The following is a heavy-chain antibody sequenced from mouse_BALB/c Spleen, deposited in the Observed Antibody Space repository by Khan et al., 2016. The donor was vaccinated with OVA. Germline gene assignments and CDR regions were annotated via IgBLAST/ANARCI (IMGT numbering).Heavy chain of an antibody. CDR1: GYSITSDYA. CDR2: ISYSGNT. CDR3: ARVYGGDVDY. Sequence: EVQLQESGPGLVKPSQSLSLTCTVTGYSITSDYAWNWIRQFPGNKLEWMGFISYSGNTKYNPSLKSRISMTRDTSKNQFFLQLNSVTPEDTATFYGARVYGGDVDYWGQGTTLIVSS. D-gene: IGHD2-10*02. V-gene: IGHV3-2*02. J-gene: IGHJ2*01.